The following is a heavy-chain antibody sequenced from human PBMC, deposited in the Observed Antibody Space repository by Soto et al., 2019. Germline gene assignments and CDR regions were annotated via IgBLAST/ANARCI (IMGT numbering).Heavy chain of an antibody. V-gene: IGHV5-51*01. CDR3: ARPRADYENGMDV. Sequence: GESLKISCKGFGYSFTSYWIAWVRQMPGKGLEWMGIIFPHDSDTVYSPPFQGQVTMSVDKSISTAYLQWSSLKASDTAMYYCARPRADYENGMDVWGQGTTVTVSS. J-gene: IGHJ6*02. D-gene: IGHD4-17*01. CDR1: GYSFTSYW. CDR2: IFPHDSDT.